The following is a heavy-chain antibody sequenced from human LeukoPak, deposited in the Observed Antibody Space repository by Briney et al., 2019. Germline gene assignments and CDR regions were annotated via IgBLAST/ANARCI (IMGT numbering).Heavy chain of an antibody. Sequence: ASVKVSCKASGYTFTGYYMHWVRQAPGQGLEWMGIINPSGGTTNYAQKFKDRVTMTRDTSTSTVYMELSSLRSDDTAVYYCARFAVHRRLAVAGQFGLDCWGQGTLVTASS. CDR3: ARFAVHRRLAVAGQFGLDC. CDR1: GYTFTGYY. D-gene: IGHD6-19*01. V-gene: IGHV1-46*01. J-gene: IGHJ4*02. CDR2: INPSGGTT.